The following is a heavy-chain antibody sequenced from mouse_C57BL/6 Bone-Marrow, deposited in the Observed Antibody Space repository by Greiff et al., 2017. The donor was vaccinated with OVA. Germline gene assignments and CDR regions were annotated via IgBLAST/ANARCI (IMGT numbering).Heavy chain of an antibody. CDR3: ARKRGYDGDWYFDV. Sequence: VHLVESGPGLVQPSQSLSITCTVSGFSLTSYGLHWVRQSPGKGLEWLGVIWSGGSTDYNAAFISRLSISKDNSKSQVFFKMNSLQADDTAIYYCARKRGYDGDWYFDVWGTGTTVTVSS. D-gene: IGHD2-2*01. CDR1: GFSLTSYG. CDR2: IWSGGST. J-gene: IGHJ1*03. V-gene: IGHV2-2*01.